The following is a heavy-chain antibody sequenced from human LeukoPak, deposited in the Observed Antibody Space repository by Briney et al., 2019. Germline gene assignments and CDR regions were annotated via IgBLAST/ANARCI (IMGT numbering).Heavy chain of an antibody. CDR1: GFTVSSNY. J-gene: IGHJ6*03. CDR2: IYGGGST. Sequence: PGGSLRLSCAASGFTVSSNYMSWVRQAPGKGLEWVSVIYGGGSTYYADSVKGRFTISRDNSKNTLYLQMNSLRAEDTAVYYCAKEDGSGSYYATYYYMDVWGKGTTVTISS. D-gene: IGHD3-10*01. V-gene: IGHV3-53*01. CDR3: AKEDGSGSYYATYYYMDV.